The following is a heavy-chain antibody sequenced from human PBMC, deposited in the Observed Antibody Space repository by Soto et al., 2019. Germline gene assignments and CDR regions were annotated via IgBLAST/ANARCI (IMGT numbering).Heavy chain of an antibody. CDR2: MNPNSGNT. D-gene: IGHD4-17*01. CDR1: GYTFTSYD. Sequence: QVQLVQSGAEVKKPGASVKVYCKASGYTFTSYDINRVRQATGQGLGRMGWMNPNSGNTGYAQKFQDRVTMTRNTSISTAYRELSSLRAEDTAVYYCARTLYGDNVGYWGQGTLVTVSS. V-gene: IGHV1-8*01. CDR3: ARTLYGDNVGY. J-gene: IGHJ4*02.